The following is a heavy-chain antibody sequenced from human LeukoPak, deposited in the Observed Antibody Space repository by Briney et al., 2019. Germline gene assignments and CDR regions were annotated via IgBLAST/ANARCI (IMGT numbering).Heavy chain of an antibody. J-gene: IGHJ4*02. CDR1: GYTFTSYG. V-gene: IGHV1-18*01. CDR3: ARDGARGYSYGYGDY. Sequence: ASVKVSCKASGYTFTSYGISWVRQAPGQGLEWIGWISAYNGNTNYAQKLQGRVTMTTDTSTSTAYMELRSLRSDDTAVYYCARDGARGYSYGYGDYWGQGTLVTVSS. D-gene: IGHD5-18*01. CDR2: ISAYNGNT.